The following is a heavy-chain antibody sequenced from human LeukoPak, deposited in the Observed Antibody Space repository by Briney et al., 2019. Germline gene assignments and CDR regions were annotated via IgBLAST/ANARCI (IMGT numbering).Heavy chain of an antibody. J-gene: IGHJ4*02. Sequence: SETLSLTCAVYGGSFSGYYWSWIRQPPGKGLEWIGEINHSGSTNYNPSLKSRVTISVDTSKNQFPLKLSSVTAADTAVYYCARGGFWSGYGSRINYHNDYWGQGTLVTVSS. CDR2: INHSGST. CDR1: GGSFSGYY. CDR3: ARGGFWSGYGSRINYHNDY. D-gene: IGHD3-3*01. V-gene: IGHV4-34*01.